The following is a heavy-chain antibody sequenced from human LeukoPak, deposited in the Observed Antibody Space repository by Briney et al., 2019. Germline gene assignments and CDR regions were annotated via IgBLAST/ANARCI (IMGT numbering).Heavy chain of an antibody. CDR1: GFTVSSNY. CDR2: IYSGGNT. D-gene: IGHD7-27*01. V-gene: IGHV3-53*01. CDR3: ARESTTDGDF. Sequence: GSLRLSCAASGFTVSSNYMNWVRQAPGRGLGWLSVIYSGGNTYYADSVKGRFTISRDNSKNTLYLQMNSLRAEDTAVYYCARESTTDGDFWGQGTLVTVSS. J-gene: IGHJ4*02.